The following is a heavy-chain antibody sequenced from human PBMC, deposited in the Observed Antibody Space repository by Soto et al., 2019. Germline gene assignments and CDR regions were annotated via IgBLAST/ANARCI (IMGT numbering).Heavy chain of an antibody. D-gene: IGHD1-1*01. CDR3: GTWQLRKYYFDY. CDR1: GFTFSSYS. Sequence: GESLKISCKASGFTFSSYSLGWVRHMPGKGLQWMGNIFSSDSSAKYSPSFVGQVTISVDRSINTAYLQWSSLKASDTAIYYCGTWQLRKYYFDYWGQGTLVTVSS. V-gene: IGHV5-51*01. CDR2: IFSSDSSA. J-gene: IGHJ4*02.